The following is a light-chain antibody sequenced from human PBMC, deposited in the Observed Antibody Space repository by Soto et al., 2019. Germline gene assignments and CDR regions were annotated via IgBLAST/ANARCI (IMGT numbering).Light chain of an antibody. J-gene: IGLJ1*01. Sequence: QSALTQPASVSGSPGQSIAISCTGTTSDVGGYKSVSWYQQRPGKVPKLVSYEDNKRPSGVSDRFSGSKSGNTASLTISGLQAADEADYYCCSYVGDPYVFGTGTKVPVL. V-gene: IGLV2-23*01. CDR1: TSDVGGYKS. CDR2: EDN. CDR3: CSYVGDPYV.